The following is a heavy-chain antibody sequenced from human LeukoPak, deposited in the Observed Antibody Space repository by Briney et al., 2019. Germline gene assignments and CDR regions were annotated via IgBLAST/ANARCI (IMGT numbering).Heavy chain of an antibody. J-gene: IGHJ4*02. D-gene: IGHD5-18*01. CDR2: VSGSGGGT. Sequence: EPGGSLRLSCAASGFTFSSYAMSWVRQAPGQGLQWVATVSGSGGGTYYADSVKGRFTISRDNSQNMVYLQMDSLRAEDTAVYYCAKRGGYSYGHFDYWGQGTLVTVSS. CDR3: AKRGGYSYGHFDY. V-gene: IGHV3-23*01. CDR1: GFTFSSYA.